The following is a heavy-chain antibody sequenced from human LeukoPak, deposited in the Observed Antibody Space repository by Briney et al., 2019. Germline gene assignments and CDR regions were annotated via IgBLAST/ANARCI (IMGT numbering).Heavy chain of an antibody. CDR2: NSPNTGAT. D-gene: IGHD6-19*01. V-gene: IGHV1-2*02. CDR1: GYTFTCHY. J-gene: IGHJ4*02. Sequence: ASVKVSCKPSGYTFTCHYLHGVRQPAGQAREGVGWNSPNTGATLYAQRLQGRVIMHRHTSISQAYVAPKDESFDDTAVYYCARDRVGSGWPRPFYFELWGEGTGLSVS. CDR3: ARDRVGSGWPRPFYFEL.